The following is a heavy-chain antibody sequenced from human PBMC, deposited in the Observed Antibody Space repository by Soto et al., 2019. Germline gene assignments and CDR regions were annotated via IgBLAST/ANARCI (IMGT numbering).Heavy chain of an antibody. CDR2: INPSGGST. CDR1: GYTFTSYY. CDR3: ARVHCSGGSCYRPFAFDI. J-gene: IGHJ3*02. Sequence: QVQLVQSGAEVKKPGASVKVSCKASGYTFTSYYMHWVRQAPGQGLEWMGIINPSGGSTSYAQKFQGRVTMTRDTSTSTVYMELSSLRSEDTTEYYCARVHCSGGSCYRPFAFDIWGRGTMVTVSS. D-gene: IGHD2-15*01. V-gene: IGHV1-46*01.